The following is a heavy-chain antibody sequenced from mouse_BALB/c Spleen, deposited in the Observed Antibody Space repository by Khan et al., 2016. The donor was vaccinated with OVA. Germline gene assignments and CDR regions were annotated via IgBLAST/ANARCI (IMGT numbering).Heavy chain of an antibody. J-gene: IGHJ2*01. Sequence: QVQLQQSGAELAKPGASVKMSCKASGYTFTTYWMHWVKQRPGQGLEWIGYINPTSGYTDYNEKFKDKATLSADKSSNTAYMQLSSLTSEDSAVYYCARDRIDYGGQGTTLTVSS. V-gene: IGHV1-7*01. CDR2: INPTSGYT. CDR3: ARDRIDY. CDR1: GYTFTTYW.